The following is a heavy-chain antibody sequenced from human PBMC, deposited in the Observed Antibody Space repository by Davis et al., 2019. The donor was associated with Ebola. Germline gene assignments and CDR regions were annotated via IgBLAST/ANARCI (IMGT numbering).Heavy chain of an antibody. CDR3: ARDRGPRCWFDP. Sequence: GESLKISCAASGFTFSSYGMHWVRQAPGKGLEWVAVIWYDGSNKYYADSVKGRFTISRDNSKNTLYLQMNSLRAEDTAVYYCARDRGPRCWFDPWGQGTLVTVSS. CDR2: IWYDGSNK. J-gene: IGHJ5*02. V-gene: IGHV3-33*01. D-gene: IGHD3-10*01. CDR1: GFTFSSYG.